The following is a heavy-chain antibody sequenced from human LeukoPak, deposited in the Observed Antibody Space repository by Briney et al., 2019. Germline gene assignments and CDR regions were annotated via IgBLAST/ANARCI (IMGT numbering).Heavy chain of an antibody. D-gene: IGHD6-13*01. V-gene: IGHV3-21*01. CDR2: ISSSSSYI. CDR3: ARSSIAAAGHLDY. CDR1: GFTFSSFS. Sequence: GGSLRLSCAASGFTFSSFSMNWSRQAPGKGLDWVSPISSSSSYIYYADSVKGRFTISRDNAKNSLYLQMNSLRAEDTAVYYCARSSIAAAGHLDYWGQGTLVTVSS. J-gene: IGHJ4*02.